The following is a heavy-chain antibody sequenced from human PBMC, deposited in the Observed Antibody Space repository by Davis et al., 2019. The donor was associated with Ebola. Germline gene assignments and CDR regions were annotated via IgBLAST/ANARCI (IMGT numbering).Heavy chain of an antibody. CDR1: GYSFTSYW. D-gene: IGHD3-22*01. V-gene: IGHV5-10-1*01. Sequence: GESLKISCKGSGYSFTSYWISWVRQMPGKGLEWMGRIDPSDSYTNYSPSFQGHVTISADKSISTAYLQWSSLKASDSAMYYCAITPHYYESSGYLDWGQGTLVTVSS. CDR3: AITPHYYESSGYLD. CDR2: IDPSDSYT. J-gene: IGHJ4*02.